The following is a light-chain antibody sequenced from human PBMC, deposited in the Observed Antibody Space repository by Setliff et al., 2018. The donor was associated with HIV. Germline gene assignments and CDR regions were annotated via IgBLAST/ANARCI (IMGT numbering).Light chain of an antibody. J-gene: IGLJ1*01. CDR2: EVS. V-gene: IGLV2-14*01. CDR1: SSDVGGYNY. Sequence: QSVLTQPASVSGSPGQSITISCTGTSSDVGGYNYVSWYQQHPGKPHKLMIYEVSNRPSGISNRFSGSKSGNTASLTISGLQAEDEADYYCSSYTIRNTLLFGTGTKATV. CDR3: SSYTIRNTLL.